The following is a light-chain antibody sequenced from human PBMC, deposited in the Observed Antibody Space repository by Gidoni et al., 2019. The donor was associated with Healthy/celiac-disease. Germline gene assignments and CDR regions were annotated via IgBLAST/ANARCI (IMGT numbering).Light chain of an antibody. Sequence: DIVMTQSPDSLAASLGESATINCKSSQSVLYSSNNKNHLAWYQQKPEQPPKLLIYWASTRESGVPDRFSDSGSGTDFTLTISSLQAEDVAVYYCQQYYNTPTFGQGTKLEIK. CDR2: WAS. J-gene: IGKJ2*01. CDR3: QQYYNTPT. V-gene: IGKV4-1*01. CDR1: QSVLYSSNNKNH.